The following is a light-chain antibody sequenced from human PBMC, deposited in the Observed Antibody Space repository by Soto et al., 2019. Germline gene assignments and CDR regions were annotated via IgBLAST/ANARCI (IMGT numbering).Light chain of an antibody. CDR1: KLGDKY. CDR3: QAWDSSPHWV. Sequence: SYELTQPPSVSVSPGQTASITCSGDKLGDKYACWYQQKPGQSPVLVIYQDSKRPSGIPERFSGSNSGNTATLTISGTQAMDEADYYCQAWDSSPHWVFGTGTKLTVL. CDR2: QDS. J-gene: IGLJ1*01. V-gene: IGLV3-1*01.